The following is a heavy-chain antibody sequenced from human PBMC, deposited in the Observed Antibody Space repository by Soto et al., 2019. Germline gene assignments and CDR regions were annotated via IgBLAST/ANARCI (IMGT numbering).Heavy chain of an antibody. CDR2: IGAYNGNT. Sequence: QVQLVQSGAEVKKPGASEKVFCKASGYTFTSYGICWVRLGPGQGLEWMGWIGAYNGNTNYPQKLQGRVTMTTDTSTSTAYMELSSLRSDDTAVYYCARSTGDYGIYWGQGTLVTVSS. V-gene: IGHV1-18*01. J-gene: IGHJ4*02. D-gene: IGHD4-17*01. CDR3: ARSTGDYGIY. CDR1: GYTFTSYG.